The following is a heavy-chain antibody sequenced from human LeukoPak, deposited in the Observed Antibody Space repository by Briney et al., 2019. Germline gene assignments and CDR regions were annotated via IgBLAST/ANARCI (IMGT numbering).Heavy chain of an antibody. CDR2: IHHSGSV. D-gene: IGHD6-19*01. V-gene: IGHV4-39*01. CDR1: GASTGTNNY. J-gene: IGHJ4*02. CDR3: VRHEQWLVRDY. Sequence: SETLSLTCSVSGASTGTNNYWGWIRQPPGKGLEWIGSIHHSGSVYYSPSLKSRVTIVLDTSKNQLSLKLNSVTAADTAVYYCVRHEQWLVRDYWGQGTLVTVSS.